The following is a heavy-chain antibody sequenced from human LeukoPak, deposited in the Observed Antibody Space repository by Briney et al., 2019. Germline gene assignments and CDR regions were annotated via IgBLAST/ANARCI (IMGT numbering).Heavy chain of an antibody. CDR2: ISSTSTT. J-gene: IGHJ4*02. V-gene: IGHV3-48*01. D-gene: IGHD3-22*01. Sequence: PGGSLRLSCAVSGFTFGSYTMNWVRQAPGKGLEWVSHISSTSTTYYADSVKGRFTTSRDNAKNLLYLQMNSLRAEDTAVYYCAKKGYYDGSGYYMYYFDHWGQGTLVTVSS. CDR3: AKKGYYDGSGYYMYYFDH. CDR1: GFTFGSYT.